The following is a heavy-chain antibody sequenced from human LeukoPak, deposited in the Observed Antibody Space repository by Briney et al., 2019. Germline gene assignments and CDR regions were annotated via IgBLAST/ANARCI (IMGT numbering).Heavy chain of an antibody. Sequence: GGSLRLSCAASGFTFSSYAMSWVRQAPGKGLEWVSAISGSGGSTYYADSVKGRFTISRDNSKNTLYLQMNSLRAEDTAVYYCANRRRLDSSGSFDYWGQGTLVTVSS. CDR1: GFTFSSYA. D-gene: IGHD3-22*01. CDR2: ISGSGGST. J-gene: IGHJ4*02. V-gene: IGHV3-23*01. CDR3: ANRRRLDSSGSFDY.